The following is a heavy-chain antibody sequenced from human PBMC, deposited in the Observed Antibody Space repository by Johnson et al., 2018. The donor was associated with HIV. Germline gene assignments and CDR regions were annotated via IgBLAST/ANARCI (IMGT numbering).Heavy chain of an antibody. Sequence: VQLVESGGGLVQPGGSLRLSCAASGFTFSSYRMSWVRQAPGKGLEWVANRKQDGSEKYYVDSVKGRFTISRDNAKNSQYRQMNSLRAEETAVYYCARDKGGGSDAFDIWGQGTMVTVSS. J-gene: IGHJ3*02. CDR1: GFTFSSYR. D-gene: IGHD2-15*01. CDR2: RKQDGSEK. CDR3: ARDKGGGSDAFDI. V-gene: IGHV3-7*01.